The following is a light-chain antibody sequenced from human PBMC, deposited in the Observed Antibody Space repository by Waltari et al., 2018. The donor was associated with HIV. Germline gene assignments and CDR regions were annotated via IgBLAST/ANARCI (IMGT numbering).Light chain of an antibody. CDR2: EVS. Sequence: QSALTQPPSASGSPGQSVTISCTATSSDVGGYNYVSWYQQHPGKAPKLMIYEVSKRPSGVPDRFSGSKSGNTASLTVSGVQAEDEADYYCSSYAGSLVFGGGTKLTVL. CDR1: SSDVGGYNY. J-gene: IGLJ2*01. CDR3: SSYAGSLV. V-gene: IGLV2-8*01.